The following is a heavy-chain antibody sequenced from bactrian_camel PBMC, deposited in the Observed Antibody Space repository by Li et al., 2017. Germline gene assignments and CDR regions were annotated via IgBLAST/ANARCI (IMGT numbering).Heavy chain of an antibody. CDR3: AADRRAQVCTRGYYARQPTAEFEA. Sequence: QLVESGGGPVQAGESLRLSCAISGRPGDRADFCMAWFRQRAGQVHEPVATLWPGVGGMYYADFVQDRFTISLDKAKTTLSLEMNNLKPEDTAMYYCAADRRAQVCTRGYYARQPTAEFEAWGQGTQVTVS. CDR2: LWPGVGGM. J-gene: IGHJ4*01. V-gene: IGHV3S32*01. CDR1: GRPGDRADFC. D-gene: IGHD2*01.